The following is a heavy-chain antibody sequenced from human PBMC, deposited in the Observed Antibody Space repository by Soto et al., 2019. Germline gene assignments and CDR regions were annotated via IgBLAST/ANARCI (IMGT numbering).Heavy chain of an antibody. J-gene: IGHJ6*03. CDR3: AKDLYFSGGIYDPAPVVREPEYYYYYYIDV. CDR1: GFTFSSYA. V-gene: IGHV3-23*01. D-gene: IGHD2-15*01. CDR2: ISGSGGST. Sequence: EVQLLESGGGLVQPGGSLRLSCAASGFTFSSYAMSWVRQAPGKGLEWVSAISGSGGSTYYADSVKGRVTISRDNSKNTLYLQMNSLRAEDTSVYYCAKDLYFSGGIYDPAPVVREPEYYYYYYIDVWGKGSTVTVYS.